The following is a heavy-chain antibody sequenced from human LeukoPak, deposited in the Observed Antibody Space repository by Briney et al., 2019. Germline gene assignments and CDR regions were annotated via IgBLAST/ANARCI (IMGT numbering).Heavy chain of an antibody. CDR3: ARDRATTSYYYDSSGYYEVGYFDY. V-gene: IGHV1-18*01. Sequence: ASVKVSYKASGYTFTSYGISWVRQAPGQGLEWMGWISAYNGNTNYAQKLQGRVTMTTDTSTSTAYMELRSLRSDDTAVYYCARDRATTSYYYDSSGYYEVGYFDYWGQGTLVTVSS. CDR1: GYTFTSYG. J-gene: IGHJ4*02. D-gene: IGHD3-22*01. CDR2: ISAYNGNT.